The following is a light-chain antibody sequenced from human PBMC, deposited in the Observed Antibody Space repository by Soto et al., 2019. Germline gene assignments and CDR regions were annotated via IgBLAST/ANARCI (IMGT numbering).Light chain of an antibody. J-gene: IGLJ3*02. CDR3: QAYDYSLTAFV. CDR2: TND. CDR1: SSNIGSNT. Sequence: QSVLTQPPSASGTPGQRVTISCSGSSSNIGSNTVNWYQQLPGTAPKLLIYTNDQRPSGVPERFSGSKSGTSASLAITGLQAEDEADYYCQAYDYSLTAFVFGGGTQLTVL. V-gene: IGLV1-44*01.